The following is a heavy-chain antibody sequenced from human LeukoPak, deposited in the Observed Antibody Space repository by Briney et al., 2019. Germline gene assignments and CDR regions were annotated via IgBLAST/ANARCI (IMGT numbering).Heavy chain of an antibody. D-gene: IGHD5-24*01. CDR3: TTDDGYNMYNWFDP. V-gene: IGHV3-15*01. CDR1: GLSFSNAW. CDR2: IKSKIDGGTS. J-gene: IGHJ5*02. Sequence: PGGSLRLSCEASGLSFSNAWMSWVRQAPGKGLEWVGRIKSKIDGGTSIYAAPVKGRFTISRDDSKNSLYLQMNSLKTEDTAVYYCTTDDGYNMYNWFDPGGEGTLVTVSS.